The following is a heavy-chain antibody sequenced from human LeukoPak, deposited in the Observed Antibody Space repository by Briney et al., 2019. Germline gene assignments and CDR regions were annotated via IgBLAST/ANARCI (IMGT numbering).Heavy chain of an antibody. D-gene: IGHD5-12*01. CDR3: ARGRGYSGYDLGY. J-gene: IGHJ4*02. V-gene: IGHV3-48*01. CDR1: GFTFSSYS. Sequence: GGSLRLSCAASGFTFSSYSMSWVRQAPGKGLEWVSYISSSSSTIYYADSVKGRFTISRDNAKNSLYLQMNSLRAEDTAVYYCARGRGYSGYDLGYWGQGTLVTVSS. CDR2: ISSSSSTI.